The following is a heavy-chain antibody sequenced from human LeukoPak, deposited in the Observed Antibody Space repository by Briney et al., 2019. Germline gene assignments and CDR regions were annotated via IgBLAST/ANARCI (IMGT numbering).Heavy chain of an antibody. CDR1: GFTFSSYA. CDR3: AKGSGSGWYGWFAP. J-gene: IGHJ5*02. V-gene: IGHV3-30*07. D-gene: IGHD6-19*01. Sequence: GRSLRLSCAASGFTFSSYAMHWVRQAPGKGLEWVAVISYDGSNKYYADSVKGRFTISRDNSKNTFFLQMNTLRAADTAVYYCAKGSGSGWYGWFAPWGQGTLVTVSS. CDR2: ISYDGSNK.